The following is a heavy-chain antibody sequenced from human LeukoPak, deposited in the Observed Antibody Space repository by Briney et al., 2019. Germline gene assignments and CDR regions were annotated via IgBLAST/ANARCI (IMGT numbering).Heavy chain of an antibody. CDR3: VKDSGILPAWYVDN. V-gene: IGHV3-23*01. D-gene: IGHD1-26*01. CDR2: LNDASNLI. CDR1: GFPFSTNA. Sequence: GGSLRLSCAASGFPFSTNAMTWVRQAPGKGLEWVSTLNDASNLIYYADSVKGRFTTSRDNSKNTVYLQMNSLRVDDTATYYCVKDSGILPAWYVDNWGQGTLVTVSS. J-gene: IGHJ4*02.